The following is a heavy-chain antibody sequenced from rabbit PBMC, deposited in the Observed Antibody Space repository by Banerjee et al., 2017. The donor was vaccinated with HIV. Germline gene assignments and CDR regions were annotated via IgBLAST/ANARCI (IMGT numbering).Heavy chain of an antibody. CDR1: GFDFNINA. CDR2: IYTGSSGSA. CDR3: ARDPGAYFNL. V-gene: IGHV1S45*01. J-gene: IGHJ4*01. Sequence: QQQLEESGGGLVKPGGTLTLTCKASGFDFNINAMCWVRQAPGKGLERIACIYTGSSGSAYYASWAKGRFTISKTSSTTVTLQMTSLTAADTATYFCARDPGAYFNLWGPGTLVTVS.